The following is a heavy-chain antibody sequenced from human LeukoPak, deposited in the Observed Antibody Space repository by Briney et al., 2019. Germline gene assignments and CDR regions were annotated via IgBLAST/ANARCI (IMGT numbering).Heavy chain of an antibody. D-gene: IGHD6-13*01. J-gene: IGHJ3*02. CDR2: IIPIFGTA. CDR1: GGTFSSYA. V-gene: IGHV1-69*06. CDR3: ARDGGSSVNDAFDI. Sequence: SVKVSCKASGGTFSSYAISWVRQAPGQGLEWMGGIIPIFGTANYAQKFQGRVTITADKSTSTAYMELSSLRSEDTAVYYCARDGGSSVNDAFDIWGQGTMVTVSS.